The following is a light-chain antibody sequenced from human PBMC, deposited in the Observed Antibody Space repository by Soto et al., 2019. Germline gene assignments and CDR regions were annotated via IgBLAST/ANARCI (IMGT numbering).Light chain of an antibody. CDR2: EGS. Sequence: QSALTQPASVSGSPGQSITISCTGTSSDVGSYNLVSWYQHHPGKAPKLIIYEGSKRPSGISNRFSGSKSGNTASLTISGLQAEDEADYYCCSYAGSSTPSYVFGSGTQLTVL. CDR3: CSYAGSSTPSYV. J-gene: IGLJ7*01. V-gene: IGLV2-23*01. CDR1: SSDVGSYNL.